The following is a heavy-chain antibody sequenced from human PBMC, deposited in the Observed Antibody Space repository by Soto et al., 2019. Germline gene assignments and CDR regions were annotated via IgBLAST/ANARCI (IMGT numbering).Heavy chain of an antibody. V-gene: IGHV2-5*02. CDR1: GFSLNTRDVG. CDR3: PHGRGGVAGF. Sequence: QITLNESGAALVKPTQTLTLTCTFSGFSLNTRDVGVGWIRQPPGKALEWLGVVYWDDDKTYSPSLKSRLTITKDTPKNQVVLRMTKMDPVDTATYYCPHGRGGVAGFWGQGTLVTVSS. CDR2: VYWDDDK. D-gene: IGHD3-16*01. J-gene: IGHJ4*02.